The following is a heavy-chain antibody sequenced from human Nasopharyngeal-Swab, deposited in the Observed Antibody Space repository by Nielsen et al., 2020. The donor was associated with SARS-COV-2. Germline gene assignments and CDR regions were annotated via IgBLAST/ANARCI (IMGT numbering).Heavy chain of an antibody. J-gene: IGHJ4*02. V-gene: IGHV3-21*01. CDR1: GFTFSSYS. CDR2: ISSSSSYI. Sequence: GSLRLSCAASGFTFSSYSMNWVRQAPGKGLEWVSSISSSSSYIYYADSVKGRFTISRDNAKNSLYLQMNSLRAEDTAVYYCAREMPPGRELDYWGQGTLVTVSS. D-gene: IGHD1-1*01. CDR3: AREMPPGRELDY.